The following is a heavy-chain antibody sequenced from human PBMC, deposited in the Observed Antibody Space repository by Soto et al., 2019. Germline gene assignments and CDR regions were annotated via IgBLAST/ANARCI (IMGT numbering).Heavy chain of an antibody. CDR2: IYPVDSDT. J-gene: IGHJ3*02. CDR1: GYRCASYW. V-gene: IGHV5-51*01. CDR3: ARLLFYFDSSGYGFDI. Sequence: PGESLKISCKGSGYRCASYWIGWVRQMPGKGLEWMGIIYPVDSDTRYSPSFQGQVTISADKSISTAYLQWSSVKASDTAMYYCARLLFYFDSSGYGFDIWGPGTMVTVSS. D-gene: IGHD3-22*01.